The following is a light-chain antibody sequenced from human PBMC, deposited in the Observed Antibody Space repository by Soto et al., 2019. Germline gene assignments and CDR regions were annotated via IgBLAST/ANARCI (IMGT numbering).Light chain of an antibody. CDR1: QSISSW. CDR2: KAS. CDR3: QQYNSWT. V-gene: IGKV1-5*03. Sequence: DIQMTQSPSTLSAAVGDRGTITCRASQSISSWLAWYQQKPGKAPKLLSYKASSVESGVPSRFSGSGSGTEFTLTISSLQPDDFATYYCQQYNSWTFGQGTKVDIK. J-gene: IGKJ1*01.